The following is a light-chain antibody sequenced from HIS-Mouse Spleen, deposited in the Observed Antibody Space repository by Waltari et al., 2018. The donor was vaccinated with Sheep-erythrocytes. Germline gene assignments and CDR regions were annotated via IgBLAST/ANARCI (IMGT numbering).Light chain of an antibody. V-gene: IGLV2-14*03. CDR1: SSDVGGYTY. CDR2: DVS. CDR3: SSYTSSSTLYVV. J-gene: IGLJ2*01. Sequence: QSALTQPASVSGSPGQSIPISCTGTSSDVGGYTYVSWYQQHPGKAPKLMIYDVSNRPSGVSNRFSGSKSGNTASLTISGLQAEDEADYYCSSYTSSSTLYVVFGGGTKLTVL.